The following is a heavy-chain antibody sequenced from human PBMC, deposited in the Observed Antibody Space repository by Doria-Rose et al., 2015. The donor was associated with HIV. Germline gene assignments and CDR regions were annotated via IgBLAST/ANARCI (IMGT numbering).Heavy chain of an antibody. J-gene: IGHJ4*02. CDR1: GVSLSSPGMG. V-gene: IGHV2-26*01. CDR2: TFSDDER. Sequence: QVTLKEFGPVLVKPTETLTLTCTVSGVSLSSPGMGVSWIRQPPGKALEWLANTFSDDERSYKTSLKSRLTISRGTSKSQVVLTMTDMDPVDTATYYCARIKSSRWYHKYYFDFWGQGTLVIVSA. D-gene: IGHD6-13*01. CDR3: ARIKSSRWYHKYYFDF.